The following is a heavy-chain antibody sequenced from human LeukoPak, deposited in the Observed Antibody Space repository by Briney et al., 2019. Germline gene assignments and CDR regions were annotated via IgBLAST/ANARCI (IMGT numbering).Heavy chain of an antibody. V-gene: IGHV3-48*01. CDR1: GFTFSSYS. D-gene: IGHD1-26*01. Sequence: PGGSLRLSCAASGFTFSSYSMNWVRQAPGKGLEWVSYISSSSSTIYYADSVKGRFTISRDNAKNSLYLQMNSLRAEDTAVYYCARESGSYWAYLGYWGQGTLVTVSS. CDR3: ARESGSYWAYLGY. CDR2: ISSSSSTI. J-gene: IGHJ4*02.